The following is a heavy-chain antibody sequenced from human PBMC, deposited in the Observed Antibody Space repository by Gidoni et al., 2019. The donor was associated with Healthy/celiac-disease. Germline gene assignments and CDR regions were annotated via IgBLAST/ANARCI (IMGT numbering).Heavy chain of an antibody. CDR3: AKGTHGYGLLGDWFDP. V-gene: IGHV3-9*01. J-gene: IGHJ5*02. CDR2: ISWKSGSI. CDR1: GFPFDDYA. Sequence: EVQLVESGGGLVQPGRSLRLSCAASGFPFDDYAMHWVRQAPGKGLEWVSGISWKSGSIGYADSVKGRFTISRDNAKNSLYLQMNSLRAEDTALYYCAKGTHGYGLLGDWFDPWGQGTLVTVSS. D-gene: IGHD5-18*01.